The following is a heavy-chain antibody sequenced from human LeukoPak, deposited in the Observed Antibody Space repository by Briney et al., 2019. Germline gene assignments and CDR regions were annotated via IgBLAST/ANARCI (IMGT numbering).Heavy chain of an antibody. V-gene: IGHV3-30-3*01. CDR3: ARGGGNCLDY. Sequence: GGSLRLSCAASGFTFNNYPMHWVRQAPGKGLEWVAVISYDGSNKYYADSVKGRFTISRNNSKNTLYLQMNSLRAEDTAVYYCARGGGNCLDYWGQGTLAAVSS. J-gene: IGHJ4*02. D-gene: IGHD3-16*01. CDR1: GFTFNNYP. CDR2: ISYDGSNK.